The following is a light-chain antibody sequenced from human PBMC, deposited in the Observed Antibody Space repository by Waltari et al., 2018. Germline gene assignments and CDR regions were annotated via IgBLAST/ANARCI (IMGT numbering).Light chain of an antibody. Sequence: QSALTQPRSVSESPGQSVPISCTGTSSDVGGYNYISWYQHHPGKAPKLIIYDVTKRPSGVPDRFSASKSGNTASLTISGLRAEDEADYYCSSYAGTYTGVFGRGTKLTVL. J-gene: IGLJ3*02. CDR3: SSYAGTYTGV. CDR2: DVT. CDR1: SSDVGGYNY. V-gene: IGLV2-11*01.